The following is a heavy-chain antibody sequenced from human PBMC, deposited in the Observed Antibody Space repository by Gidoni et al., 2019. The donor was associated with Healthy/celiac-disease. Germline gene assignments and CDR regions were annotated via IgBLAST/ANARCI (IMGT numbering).Heavy chain of an antibody. CDR1: GGSFSGYY. D-gene: IGHD5-12*01. V-gene: IGHV4-34*01. CDR3: ARGRWLRVILD. Sequence: QVQLQQWGAGLLKPSETLSLTCAVYGGSFSGYYWSWIRQPPGKGLEWIGEINHSGSTNYNPSLKSRVTISVDTSKNQFSLKLSSVTAADTAVYYCARGRWLRVILDWGQGTLVTVSS. J-gene: IGHJ4*02. CDR2: INHSGST.